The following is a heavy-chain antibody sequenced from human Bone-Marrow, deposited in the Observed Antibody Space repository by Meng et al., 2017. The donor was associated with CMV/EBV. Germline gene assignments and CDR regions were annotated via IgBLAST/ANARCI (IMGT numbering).Heavy chain of an antibody. CDR1: GFTVNGNY. CDR2: IYSGGST. V-gene: IGHV3-53*03. D-gene: IGHD2-2*01. Sequence: GESLKISCAASGFTVNGNYVSCVRQAPGRGLQWVSVIYSGGSTYYANSVKGRFNISRDNSENILYLQMGGLRAEDTAIYWCAGGGTYCSSSTCSNAWGQGTLVTVSS. CDR3: AGGGTYCSSSTCSNA. J-gene: IGHJ4*02.